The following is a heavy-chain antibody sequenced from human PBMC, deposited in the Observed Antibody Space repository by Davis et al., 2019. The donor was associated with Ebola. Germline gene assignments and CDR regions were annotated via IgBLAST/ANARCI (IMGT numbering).Heavy chain of an antibody. CDR2: INVDGSRT. Sequence: GESLKISCAASGLTFSNYWMHWVRQVPGKGLVWVSRINVDGSRTNYADTVKGRFTISRDNAKNTLYLQMGSLSAEDTAVYYCARGRGGKSRYGMDVWGQGTTVTVSS. CDR3: ARGRGGKSRYGMDV. CDR1: GLTFSNYW. V-gene: IGHV3-74*01. D-gene: IGHD4-23*01. J-gene: IGHJ6*02.